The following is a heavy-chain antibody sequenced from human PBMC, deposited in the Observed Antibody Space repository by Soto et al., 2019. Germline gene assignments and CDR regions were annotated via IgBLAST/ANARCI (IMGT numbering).Heavy chain of an antibody. D-gene: IGHD6-13*01. CDR1: GVSISSSSYY. Sequence: PSETLSLSCTVSGVSISSSSYYWGWIRQPPGKGLEWIGSIYYSGSTYYNPSLKSRVTISVDTSKNQFSLKLSSVTAADTAVYYCARQRGSWIFDYWGQGTLVTVSS. CDR3: ARQRGSWIFDY. J-gene: IGHJ4*02. V-gene: IGHV4-39*01. CDR2: IYYSGST.